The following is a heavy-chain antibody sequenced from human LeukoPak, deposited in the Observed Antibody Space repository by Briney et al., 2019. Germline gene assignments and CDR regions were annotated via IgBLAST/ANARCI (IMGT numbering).Heavy chain of an antibody. D-gene: IGHD2-21*02. V-gene: IGHV3-21*01. CDR3: ARDGLERVVTATKYYYYYGMDV. CDR2: ISSSSSYI. Sequence: GSLRLSFAASGFTFSSYSMNWVRRAPGKGLEWFSSISSSSSYIYYSDSVKGRFTISRDNAKNSLYLQMTSLRAEDTAVYYCARDGLERVVTATKYYYYYGMDVWGQGTTVTVSS. J-gene: IGHJ6*02. CDR1: GFTFSSYS.